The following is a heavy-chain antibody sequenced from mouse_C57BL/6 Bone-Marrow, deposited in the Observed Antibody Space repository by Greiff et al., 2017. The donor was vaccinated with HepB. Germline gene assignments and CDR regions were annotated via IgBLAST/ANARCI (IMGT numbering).Heavy chain of an antibody. Sequence: EVQLVESGPELVKPGASVKIPCKASGYTFTDYNMDWVKQSHGKSLEWIGDINPNNGGTIYNQKFKGKATLTVDKSSSTAYMELRSLTSEDTAVYYCASGTVVATSRYFDYGGQGTTLTVSA. J-gene: IGHJ2*01. D-gene: IGHD1-1*01. CDR2: INPNNGGT. CDR3: ASGTVVATSRYFDY. CDR1: GYTFTDYN. V-gene: IGHV1-18*01.